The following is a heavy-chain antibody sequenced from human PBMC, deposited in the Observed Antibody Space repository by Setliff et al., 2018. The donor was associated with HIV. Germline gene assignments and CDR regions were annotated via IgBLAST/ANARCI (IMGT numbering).Heavy chain of an antibody. Sequence: SETLSLTCTVSGGSISSSGNYWTWIRQRPGKGLEWIGYIYYTGSTYYHPSLKSRVLISVDTSNNQFSLRLSSVTAADTAVYYCAKDLSPYGSGDPYYYYGMDVWGQGTTVTVSS. V-gene: IGHV4-31*03. CDR1: GGSISSSGNY. CDR2: IYYTGST. J-gene: IGHJ6*02. CDR3: AKDLSPYGSGDPYYYYGMDV. D-gene: IGHD3-10*01.